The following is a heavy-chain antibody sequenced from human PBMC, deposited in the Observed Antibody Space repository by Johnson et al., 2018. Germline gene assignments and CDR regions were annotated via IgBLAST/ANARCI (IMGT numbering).Heavy chain of an antibody. D-gene: IGHD2-15*01. CDR3: ASGPCNDGRCYPTLFQD. Sequence: QVQLVQSGAEVKTPGASVKVSCTASGYTFTSYDINWVRQATGQGLEWMGLINPNSGNINYAQRFQGRVTMTRNTSISTAYMELSSLRSEDTAVYYCASGPCNDGRCYPTLFQDWGQGTLVTVSS. V-gene: IGHV1-8*01. J-gene: IGHJ1*01. CDR2: INPNSGNI. CDR1: GYTFTSYD.